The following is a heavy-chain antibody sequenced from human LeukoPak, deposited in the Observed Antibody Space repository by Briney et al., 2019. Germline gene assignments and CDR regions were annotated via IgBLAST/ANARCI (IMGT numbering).Heavy chain of an antibody. D-gene: IGHD6-13*01. CDR1: GGSISSYY. J-gene: IGHJ4*02. CDR3: GRGGPPGYSNSIDS. V-gene: IGHV4-59*01. CDR2: IYYSGST. Sequence: SETLSLTCTVSGGSISSYYWSWIRQPPGKRLEWIGFIYYSGSTNYNPSLKSRVTISVDTSKNQFSLKLSSVTAADTAVYYCGRGGPPGYSNSIDSWGQGTLVTVSS.